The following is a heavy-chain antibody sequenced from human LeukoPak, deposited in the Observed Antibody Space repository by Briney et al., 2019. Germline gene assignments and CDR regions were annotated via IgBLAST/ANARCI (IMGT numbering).Heavy chain of an antibody. Sequence: PGGSLRLSCSASGFTFSSYAMHWVRQAPGKGLEYVSAISSNGGSTYYADSVKGRFTISRGNSKNTLYLQMSSLRAEDTAVYSCVKDGLGGGYSYGYFDYWGQGTLVTVSS. CDR3: VKDGLGGGYSYGYFDY. V-gene: IGHV3-64D*06. J-gene: IGHJ4*02. D-gene: IGHD5-18*01. CDR2: ISSNGGST. CDR1: GFTFSSYA.